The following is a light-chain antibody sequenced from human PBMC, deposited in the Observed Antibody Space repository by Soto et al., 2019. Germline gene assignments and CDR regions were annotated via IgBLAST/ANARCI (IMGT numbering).Light chain of an antibody. CDR3: QQYGSSPWT. V-gene: IGKV3-20*01. CDR1: QSVDID. CDR2: GAS. Sequence: IVLSHSAATLSFSPGEIVTLSFRASQSVDIDLAWYQQKPGQAPRLLIYGASSRATGIPDRFSGSGSGTDFTLTISRLEPEDFAVYYCQQYGSSPWTFGQGTKVDIK. J-gene: IGKJ1*01.